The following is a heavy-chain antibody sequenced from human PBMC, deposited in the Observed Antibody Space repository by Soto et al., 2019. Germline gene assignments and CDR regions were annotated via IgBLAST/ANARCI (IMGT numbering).Heavy chain of an antibody. J-gene: IGHJ4*02. Sequence: GGSLRLSCAASGFTFSSYSMNWVRQAPGKGLVWLSHINADGSSIRYADSVRGRLTISRDNAKNTLFLQMSSLTAEDTAVYFCARDRLNNAYNTFFDYWGQGTLVTVSS. CDR3: ARDRLNNAYNTFFDY. CDR2: INADGSSI. D-gene: IGHD1-1*01. V-gene: IGHV3-74*01. CDR1: GFTFSSYS.